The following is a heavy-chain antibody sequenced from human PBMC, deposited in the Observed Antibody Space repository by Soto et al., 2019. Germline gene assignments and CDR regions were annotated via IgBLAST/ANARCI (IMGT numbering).Heavy chain of an antibody. CDR3: ARVGGSGWYGGRVYFAY. CDR2: ISAYNGNT. Sequence: ASVKVSCKASGYTFTSYGICWVRHAPGQGLEWMGWISAYNGNTNYAQKLQGRVTMTTDTSTSTAYMELRSLRSDDTAVYYCARVGGSGWYGGRVYFAYRGQGTLVTVSS. D-gene: IGHD6-19*01. J-gene: IGHJ4*02. CDR1: GYTFTSYG. V-gene: IGHV1-18*01.